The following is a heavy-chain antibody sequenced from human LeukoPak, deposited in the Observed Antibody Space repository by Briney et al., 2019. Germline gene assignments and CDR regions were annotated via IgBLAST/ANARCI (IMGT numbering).Heavy chain of an antibody. CDR3: ATDTEPGGIVVVPAAL. D-gene: IGHD2-2*01. V-gene: IGHV1-24*01. CDR1: GYTLNELP. CDR2: FDPESGET. Sequence: ASVTVSFTFSGYTLNELPMHWVRQAPGKGLEWMGGFDPESGETIYPQKFQGRVTFTEDTSTDTAYMELSSLRSGDTAVYYCATDTEPGGIVVVPAALWGEGTLVTVSS. J-gene: IGHJ4*02.